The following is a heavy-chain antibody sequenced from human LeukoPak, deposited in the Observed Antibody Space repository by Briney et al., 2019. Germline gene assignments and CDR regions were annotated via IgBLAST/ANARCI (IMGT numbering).Heavy chain of an antibody. J-gene: IGHJ4*02. Sequence: SETLSLTGTVSGGSISSYYWSWIRQPPGKGLEWIGYIYYSGSTNYNPSLKSRVTISVDTSKNQFSLKLSSVTAADTAVYYCARVRSAAGIDYWGQGTLVTVSS. CDR1: GGSISSYY. CDR3: ARVRSAAGIDY. D-gene: IGHD6-13*01. CDR2: IYYSGST. V-gene: IGHV4-59*01.